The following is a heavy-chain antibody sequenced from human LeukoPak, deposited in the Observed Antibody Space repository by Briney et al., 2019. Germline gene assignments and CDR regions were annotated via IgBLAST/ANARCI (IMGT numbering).Heavy chain of an antibody. CDR1: GGSISRGGYS. CDR3: ARGQTYYYDSSGYYYFDY. Sequence: SQTLSLTCAVSGGSISRGGYSWSWIRQPPGKGLEWIGYFYYSGSTYYNPSLKSRVTISVDTSKNQLSLKLSSVTAADTAVYYCARGQTYYYDSSGYYYFDYWGQGTLVTVSS. V-gene: IGHV4-30-4*07. CDR2: FYYSGST. D-gene: IGHD3-22*01. J-gene: IGHJ4*02.